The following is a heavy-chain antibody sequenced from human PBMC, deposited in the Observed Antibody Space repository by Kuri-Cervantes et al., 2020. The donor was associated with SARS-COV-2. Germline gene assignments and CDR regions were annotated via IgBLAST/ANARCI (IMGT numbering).Heavy chain of an antibody. V-gene: IGHV1-8*03. Sequence: ASVKVSCKASGGTFSSYDINWVRQATGQGLEWMGWMNPNSGNTGYAQKFQGRVTITRNTSISTAYMELSSLRSEDTAVYYCARAFPPWEPKKNWFDPWGQGTLVTVSS. CDR2: MNPNSGNT. CDR1: GGTFSSYD. D-gene: IGHD1-26*01. CDR3: ARAFPPWEPKKNWFDP. J-gene: IGHJ5*02.